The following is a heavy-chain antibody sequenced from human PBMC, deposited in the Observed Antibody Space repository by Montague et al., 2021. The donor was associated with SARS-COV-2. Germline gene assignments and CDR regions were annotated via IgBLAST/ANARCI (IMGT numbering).Heavy chain of an antibody. CDR1: GGSIRTSSYY. CDR2: IYYIGST. V-gene: IGHV4-39*01. J-gene: IGHJ3*02. CDR3: AMRGGALDAFDI. D-gene: IGHD4-17*01. Sequence: SETLSPTRTVSGGSIRTSSYYWGWIRPPPGKGLDWNGSIYYIGSTYYNPSLKSRVTISVDTSKNQFSLKLSSVTAADTAVYYCAMRGGALDAFDIWGQGTMVIVSS.